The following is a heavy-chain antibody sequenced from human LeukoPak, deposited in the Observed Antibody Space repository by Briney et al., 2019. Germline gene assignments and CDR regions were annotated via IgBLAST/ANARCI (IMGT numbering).Heavy chain of an antibody. Sequence: GGSLKLSCAASGFTFSGSGMHWVRQASGKGLEWVGRIRSKSDGGTTDYAAPVKGRFTISRDDSKNTLYLQMNSLRTEDTAVYYCERLGEFWGQGTLVTVSS. CDR1: GFTFSGSG. J-gene: IGHJ4*02. CDR2: IRSKSDGGTT. D-gene: IGHD3-10*01. V-gene: IGHV3-15*01. CDR3: ERLGEF.